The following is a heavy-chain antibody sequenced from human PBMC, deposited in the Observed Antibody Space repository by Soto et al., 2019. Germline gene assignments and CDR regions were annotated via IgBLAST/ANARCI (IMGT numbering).Heavy chain of an antibody. CDR2: MNPNSGNT. CDR3: ARVPYYYVSSGAKYYYYGMDV. D-gene: IGHD3-22*01. CDR1: GYTFTSYD. Sequence: QVQLVQSGAEVKKPGASVKVSCKASGYTFTSYDINWVRQATGQGLEWMGWMNPNSGNTGYAQKFQGRVTMTRNTSISTAYMELSSLRSEDTAVYYCARVPYYYVSSGAKYYYYGMDVWGQGTTVTVSS. V-gene: IGHV1-8*01. J-gene: IGHJ6*02.